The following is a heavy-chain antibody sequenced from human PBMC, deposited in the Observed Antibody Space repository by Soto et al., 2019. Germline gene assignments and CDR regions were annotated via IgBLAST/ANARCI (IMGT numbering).Heavy chain of an antibody. V-gene: IGHV4-31*03. CDR2: IAYYGNT. J-gene: IGHJ5*02. D-gene: IGHD3-10*01. Sequence: QVQLQESGPGLVKPSQTLSLTCTVSGGSISSGGYYWSWIRQHPGKGLEWIGYIAYYGNTYYSPSLKRRVTISVDASKDQFSLKLSSVAAADTALYYCARAGGFNWFDPWGQGTLVTVSS. CDR3: ARAGGFNWFDP. CDR1: GGSISSGGYY.